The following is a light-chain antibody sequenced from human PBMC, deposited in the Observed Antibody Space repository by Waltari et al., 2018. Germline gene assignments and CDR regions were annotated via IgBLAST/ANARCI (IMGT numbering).Light chain of an antibody. V-gene: IGLV2-23*02. CDR2: EVN. Sequence: QSALTQPASVSGSPGPSIPISCTGTNHDIARYDLVSLYQPHPGKAPIVIIFEVNKRPSGVSNRFSGSKSGNTASLTVSGLHPEDEADYYCCSYSGTPRVVFGGGTKLTVL. CDR3: CSYSGTPRVV. J-gene: IGLJ2*01. CDR1: NHDIARYDL.